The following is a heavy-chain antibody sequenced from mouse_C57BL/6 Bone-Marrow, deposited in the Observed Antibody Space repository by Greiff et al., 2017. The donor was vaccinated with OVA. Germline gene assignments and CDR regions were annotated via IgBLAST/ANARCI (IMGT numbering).Heavy chain of an antibody. J-gene: IGHJ3*01. V-gene: IGHV1-81*01. CDR1: GYTFTSYG. D-gene: IGHD1-1*01. Sequence: QVQLQQSGAELARPGASVKLSCKASGYTFTSYGISWVKQRTGQGLEWIGEIYPRSGNPYYNEKFKGKATLTADKSSSTAYMELRSLTSEDSAVYFCARSLPHYYGSSPFAYWGQGTLVTVSA. CDR2: IYPRSGNP. CDR3: ARSLPHYYGSSPFAY.